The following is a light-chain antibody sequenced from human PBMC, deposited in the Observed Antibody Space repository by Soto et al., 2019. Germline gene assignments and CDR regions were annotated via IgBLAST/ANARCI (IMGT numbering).Light chain of an antibody. Sequence: DIQMTQSPSTLSASVGDRVTITCRASQSISWWLAWYQQKPGKAPKLLVYKASTLESGVPSRFSGSGSGTEFTLTISRLQPDDFATYYGQQHNSHFYTFGQGTKLELK. CDR3: QQHNSHFYT. CDR1: QSISWW. J-gene: IGKJ2*01. V-gene: IGKV1-5*03. CDR2: KAS.